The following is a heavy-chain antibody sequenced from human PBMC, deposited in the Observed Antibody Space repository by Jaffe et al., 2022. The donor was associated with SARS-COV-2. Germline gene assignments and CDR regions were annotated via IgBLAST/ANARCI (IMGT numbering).Heavy chain of an antibody. CDR2: IKQDGSER. J-gene: IGHJ5*02. V-gene: IGHV3-7*03. CDR1: GFTFSYYW. Sequence: EVQLVESGGGLVQPGESLKLSCAASGFTFSYYWMSWVRQAPGKGLEWVANIKQDGSERYYVDSVKGRFTISRDNAKNSLYLQMNSLRAEDTAVYYCARDTLHIRGWWFDPWGQGTLVTVSS. D-gene: IGHD2-15*01. CDR3: ARDTLHIRGWWFDP.